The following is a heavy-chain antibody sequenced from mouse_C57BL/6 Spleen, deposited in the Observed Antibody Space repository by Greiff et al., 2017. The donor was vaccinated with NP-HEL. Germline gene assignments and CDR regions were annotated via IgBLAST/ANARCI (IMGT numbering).Heavy chain of an antibody. CDR2: IYPGDGDT. CDR3: ARSEGLITGRYFDV. Sequence: QVQLKESGPELVKPGASVKISCKASGYAFSSSWMNWVKQRPGKGLEWIGRIYPGDGDTNYNGKFKGKATLTADKSSSTAYMQLSSLTSEDSAVYFCARSEGLITGRYFDVWGTGTTVTVSS. CDR1: GYAFSSSW. D-gene: IGHD1-1*01. J-gene: IGHJ1*03. V-gene: IGHV1-82*01.